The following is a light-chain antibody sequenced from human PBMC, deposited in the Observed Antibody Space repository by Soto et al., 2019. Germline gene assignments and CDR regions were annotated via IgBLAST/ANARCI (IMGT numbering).Light chain of an antibody. CDR1: SYNIGKNL. CDR3: AAWDDSLSAWV. CDR2: KTD. J-gene: IGLJ3*02. V-gene: IGLV1-47*01. Sequence: QSVLTQPPSASGTPGQRVTISCSGGSYNIGKNLVYWYQQRPGTAPKLLVFKTDARPSGVPERFSGSNSGSSASLAISGLRSEDEADYFCAAWDDSLSAWVFGGWTKLTVL.